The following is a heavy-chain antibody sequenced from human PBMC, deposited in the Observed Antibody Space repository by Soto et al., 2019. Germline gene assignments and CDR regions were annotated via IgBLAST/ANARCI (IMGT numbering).Heavy chain of an antibody. V-gene: IGHV4-34*02. CDR2: INHGGST. J-gene: IGHJ4*02. CDR3: ARGGGNSGYFFDY. D-gene: IGHD5-12*01. Sequence: QVQLRQWGAGLLKPSETLSLRCAVYGGSLSDYSWSWIRQSPEKGLEWIGEINHGGSTKYNPSLKGRSTISVDTSKNQAPLILTSATAADTAVYRCARGGGNSGYFFDYWGRGTLVTVSS. CDR1: GGSLSDYS.